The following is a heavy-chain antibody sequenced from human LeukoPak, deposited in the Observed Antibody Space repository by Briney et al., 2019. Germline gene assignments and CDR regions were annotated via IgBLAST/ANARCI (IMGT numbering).Heavy chain of an antibody. Sequence: GGSLRLSCAASGFTFSRYWMSWVRQAPGKGLEWVANIKQDGSEKYFVDSVRGRFTISRDNAKNSLYLQMSSLRAEDTAVYYCARVTMVQETYDYWGQGTLVTVSS. CDR3: ARVTMVQETYDY. J-gene: IGHJ4*02. CDR2: IKQDGSEK. D-gene: IGHD3-10*01. CDR1: GFTFSRYW. V-gene: IGHV3-7*01.